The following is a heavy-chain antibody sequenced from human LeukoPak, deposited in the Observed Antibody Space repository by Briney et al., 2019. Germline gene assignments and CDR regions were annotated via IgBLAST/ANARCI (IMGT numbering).Heavy chain of an antibody. D-gene: IGHD2-2*01. CDR2: ISAYNGNT. J-gene: IGHJ4*02. V-gene: IGHV1-18*04. CDR1: GYTFTIYG. CDR3: ARGQRVYCSRTSCYPYGDPYYFDY. Sequence: GASVKVSCKASGYTFTIYGISWVRQAPGQGLEWMGLISAYNGNTNYAQKLHGRVTMTKDTSTSTASMEMRSLRSDDTAVYYCARGQRVYCSRTSCYPYGDPYYFDYWGQGTLVTVSS.